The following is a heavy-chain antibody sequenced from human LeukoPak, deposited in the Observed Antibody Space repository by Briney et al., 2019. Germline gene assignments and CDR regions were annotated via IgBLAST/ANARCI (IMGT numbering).Heavy chain of an antibody. Sequence: GGSLRLSCAASGFTFSSYAMHWVRQAPGKGLEWGAVISYDGSNKYYADSVKGRFTISRDNSKNTLYLQMNSLRAEDTAVYYCARELEQQLSPTFDYWGQGTLVTVSS. J-gene: IGHJ4*02. CDR3: ARELEQQLSPTFDY. CDR2: ISYDGSNK. D-gene: IGHD6-13*01. V-gene: IGHV3-30-3*01. CDR1: GFTFSSYA.